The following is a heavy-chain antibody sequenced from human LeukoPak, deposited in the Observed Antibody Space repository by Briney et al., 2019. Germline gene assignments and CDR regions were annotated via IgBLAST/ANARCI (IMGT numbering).Heavy chain of an antibody. J-gene: IGHJ4*02. CDR3: ARASSGWYRRRFDY. Sequence: SETLSLTRAVYGGSFSGYYWSWIRQPPGKGLEWIGEINHSGSTNYNPSLKSRVTISVDTSKNQFSLKLSSVTAADTAVYYCARASSGWYRRRFDYWGQGTLVTVSS. V-gene: IGHV4-34*01. CDR1: GGSFSGYY. CDR2: INHSGST. D-gene: IGHD6-19*01.